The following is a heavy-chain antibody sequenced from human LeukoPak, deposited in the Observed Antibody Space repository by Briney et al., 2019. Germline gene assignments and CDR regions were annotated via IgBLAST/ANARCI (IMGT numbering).Heavy chain of an antibody. CDR1: GGSISSYY. J-gene: IGHJ6*02. D-gene: IGHD2-15*01. V-gene: IGHV4-59*01. CDR2: IYYSGST. CDR3: ARDPDPWSGGI. Sequence: SETLPLTCTVSGGSISSYYWSWIRQPPGKGLEWIGYIYYSGSTNYNPSLKSRVTISVDTSKNQFSLKLSSVTAADTAVYYCARDPDPWSGGIWGQGTTVTVSS.